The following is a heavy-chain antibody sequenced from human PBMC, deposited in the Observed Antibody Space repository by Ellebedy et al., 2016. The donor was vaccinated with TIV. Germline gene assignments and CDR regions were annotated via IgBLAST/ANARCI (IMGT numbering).Heavy chain of an antibody. J-gene: IGHJ6*02. CDR1: GGPISSSTSY. Sequence: MPSETLSLTCTVSGGPISSSTSYWGCVRQPPGKGLEWIGSIHFSGSTYYNPSLKSRVTISVVTSKNQFSLKLSAVTAADTAVYYCATARRDPYYSGMDVWGQGTTVTVSS. D-gene: IGHD6-13*01. V-gene: IGHV4-39*01. CDR3: ATARRDPYYSGMDV. CDR2: IHFSGST.